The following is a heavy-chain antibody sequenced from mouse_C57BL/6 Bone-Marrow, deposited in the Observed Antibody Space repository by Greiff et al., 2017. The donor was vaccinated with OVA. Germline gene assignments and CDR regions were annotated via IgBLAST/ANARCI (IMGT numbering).Heavy chain of an antibody. CDR1: GYTFTSYW. CDR2: IYPGSGST. V-gene: IGHV1-55*01. J-gene: IGHJ1*03. Sequence: QVQLKQPGAELVKPGASVKMSCKASGYTFTSYWITWVKQRPGQGLEWIGDIYPGSGSTNYNEKFKSKATLTVDTSSSTAYMQLSSLTSEDSAVYYCAREPYWYFDVWGTGTTVTVSS. CDR3: AREPYWYFDV.